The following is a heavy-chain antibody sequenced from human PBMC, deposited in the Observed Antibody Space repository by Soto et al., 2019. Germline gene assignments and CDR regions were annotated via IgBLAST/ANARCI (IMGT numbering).Heavy chain of an antibody. CDR2: INPNSGDT. V-gene: IGHV1-2*02. J-gene: IGHJ6*02. CDR1: GYTFTDYY. CDR3: ATMVYYYYALDV. Sequence: ASVKVSCKASGYTFTDYYMHWVRQAPGQGLEWMGWINPNSGDTNYAQKLQGRVTLTRDTSLSTAYMELSRLRSDDTAVYYCATMVYYYYALDVWGQGTTVTVSS. D-gene: IGHD3-10*01.